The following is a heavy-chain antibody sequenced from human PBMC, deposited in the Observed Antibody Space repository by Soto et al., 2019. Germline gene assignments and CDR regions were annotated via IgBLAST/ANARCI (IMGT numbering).Heavy chain of an antibody. CDR2: INHSGST. Sequence: QVQLPQWGAGLLKPSETLSLTCAVYGGSFSDYYWSWIRQPPGKGLEWIGEINHSGSTNYNPSLKSLVTISVDTSKNQFSLNLNYVTAADTAVYYCARPGYSNTIFDYWGQGTLVTVSS. V-gene: IGHV4-34*01. CDR3: ARPGYSNTIFDY. CDR1: GGSFSDYY. D-gene: IGHD1-26*01. J-gene: IGHJ4*02.